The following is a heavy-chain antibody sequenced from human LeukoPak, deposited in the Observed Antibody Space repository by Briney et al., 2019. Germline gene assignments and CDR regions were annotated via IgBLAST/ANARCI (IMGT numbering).Heavy chain of an antibody. D-gene: IGHD5-12*01. CDR2: ISYDGSNK. CDR1: GFTFSSYG. J-gene: IGHJ4*02. Sequence: PGGSLGLSCAASGFTFSSYGMHWVRQAPGKGLEWVAVISYDGSNKYYADSVKGRFTISRDNSKNTLYLQMNSLRAEDTAVYYCTKAKGDRFSGYDYDYLDDWGQGTMVTVSS. CDR3: TKAKGDRFSGYDYDYLDD. V-gene: IGHV3-30*18.